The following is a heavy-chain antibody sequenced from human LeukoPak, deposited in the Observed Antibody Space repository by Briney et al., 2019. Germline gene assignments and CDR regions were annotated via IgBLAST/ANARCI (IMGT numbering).Heavy chain of an antibody. CDR3: ARRPLYDFWSGSEGYFDY. Sequence: PSETLSLTCTVSGGSISSSSYYWGWIRQPPGKGLEWIWSIYYSGSTYYNPSRKSRVTISVDTSKNQSSLKLSSVPAADTAVYYCARRPLYDFWSGSEGYFDYWGQGTLVTVSS. D-gene: IGHD3-3*01. CDR2: IYYSGST. V-gene: IGHV4-39*01. J-gene: IGHJ4*02. CDR1: GGSISSSSYY.